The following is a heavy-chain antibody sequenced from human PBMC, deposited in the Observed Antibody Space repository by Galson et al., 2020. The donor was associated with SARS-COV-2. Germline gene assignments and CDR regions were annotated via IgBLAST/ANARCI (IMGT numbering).Heavy chain of an antibody. CDR2: IYWDDDK. D-gene: IGHD2-21*01. CDR3: AHAAYSASSPPLDS. Sequence: SGPTLVKPTQTLTLTCTLSGFSLSTTGVSVGWIRQTPQKALEWLAFIYWDDDKRYSPSMKTRLTITKDTSKNQVVLTMTDVDPVDTATYYLAHAAYSASSPPLDSWGQGTLVTVSS. V-gene: IGHV2-5*02. CDR1: GFSLSTTGVS. J-gene: IGHJ4*02.